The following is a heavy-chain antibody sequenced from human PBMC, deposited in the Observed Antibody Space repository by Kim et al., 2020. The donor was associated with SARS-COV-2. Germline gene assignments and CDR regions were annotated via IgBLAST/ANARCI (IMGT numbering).Heavy chain of an antibody. V-gene: IGHV6-1*01. J-gene: IGHJ4*02. CDR3: ARCYYGSGSYCFDY. Sequence: AVSVKSRITINPDTSKNQFSLQLNSVTPEDTAVYYCARCYYGSGSYCFDYWGQGTLVTVSS. D-gene: IGHD3-10*01.